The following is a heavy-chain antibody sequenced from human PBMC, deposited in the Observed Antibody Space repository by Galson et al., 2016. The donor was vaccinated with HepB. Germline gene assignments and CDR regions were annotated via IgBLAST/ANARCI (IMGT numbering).Heavy chain of an antibody. CDR3: LKGETRPDYGGSAEAHYYYGMDV. CDR1: GFTFSNAW. V-gene: IGHV3-15*01. J-gene: IGHJ6*02. CDR2: IKSKIDGGTT. Sequence: SLRLSCAASGFTFSNAWMSWVRQAPGKGLEWVGRIKSKIDGGTTDYAAPVKGRFTISRDDSKNMLYLQMNSPKTEDTAIYYCLKGETRPDYGGSAEAHYYYGMDVWGQGTTVTVSS. D-gene: IGHD4-23*01.